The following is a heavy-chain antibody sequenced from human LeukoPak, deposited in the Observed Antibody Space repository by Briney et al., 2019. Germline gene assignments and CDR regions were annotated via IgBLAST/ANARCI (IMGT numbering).Heavy chain of an antibody. J-gene: IGHJ4*02. Sequence: SETLSLTCTVSGGSISSGSYYWSWIRQPAGKGLEWIGRIYTSGSTNYNPSLKTRVTISVDKSKNQFSLKLSSVTAADTAVYYCARASHDYGDYSHFDYWGQGTLVTVSS. CDR2: IYTSGST. CDR3: ARASHDYGDYSHFDY. V-gene: IGHV4-61*02. D-gene: IGHD4-17*01. CDR1: GGSISSGSYY.